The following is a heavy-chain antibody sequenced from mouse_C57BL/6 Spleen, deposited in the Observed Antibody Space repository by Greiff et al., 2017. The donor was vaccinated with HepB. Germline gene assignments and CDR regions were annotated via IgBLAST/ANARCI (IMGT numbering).Heavy chain of an antibody. CDR1: GYTFTDYN. CDR2: INPNNGGT. D-gene: IGHD1-1*01. J-gene: IGHJ1*03. CDR3: ARYDYYGSSPWYVDV. V-gene: IGHV1-18*01. Sequence: VQLQQSGPELVKPGASVKIPCKASGYTFTDYNMDWVKQSHGKSLEWIGDINPNNGGTIYNQKFKGKATLTVDKSSSTAYMELRSLTSEDTAVYYCARYDYYGSSPWYVDVWGTGTTVTVSS.